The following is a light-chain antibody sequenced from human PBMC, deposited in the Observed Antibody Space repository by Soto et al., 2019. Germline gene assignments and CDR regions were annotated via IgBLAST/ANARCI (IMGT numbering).Light chain of an antibody. CDR3: QQYNRYSLT. CDR2: DAS. Sequence: ILLTHCTSTLSESESDRVTITCRASQCLXSWLAWYQQKPGKAPKFLXDDASSFEIGFPSSFSGSGSATDFTRTISSIQPDDCEAYYCQQYNRYSLTFGGGTKVDI. V-gene: IGKV1-5*01. J-gene: IGKJ4*01. CDR1: QCLXSW.